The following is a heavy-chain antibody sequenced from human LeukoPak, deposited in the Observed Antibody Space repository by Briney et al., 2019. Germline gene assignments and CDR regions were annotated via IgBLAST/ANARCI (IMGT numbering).Heavy chain of an antibody. CDR1: GDGVSTNNAAA. D-gene: IGHD2/OR15-2a*01. CDR2: TYYRSKWYN. J-gene: IGHJ4*02. CDR3: ARGGENFDY. Sequence: SQTLSLTCVISGDGVSTNNAAAWNWFRQSPSRGLEWLGRTYYRSKWYNDYAVSVKSRITINPDTSKNQFSLQLNSVTPEDTAVYYCARGGENFDYWGQGTLVTVSS. V-gene: IGHV6-1*01.